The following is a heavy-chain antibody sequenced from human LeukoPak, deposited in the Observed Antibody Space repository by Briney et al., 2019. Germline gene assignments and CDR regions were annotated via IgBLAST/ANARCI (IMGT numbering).Heavy chain of an antibody. J-gene: IGHJ4*02. CDR3: ARQSQRELRGGDY. D-gene: IGHD1-26*01. V-gene: IGHV5-51*01. Sequence: GESPKISCKGSGYSFTSYWIGWVRQMPGKGLEWMGIIYPGDSDTRYSPSFQGQVTISADKSISTAYLQWSSLKASDTAMYYCARQSQRELRGGDYWGQGTLVTVSS. CDR1: GYSFTSYW. CDR2: IYPGDSDT.